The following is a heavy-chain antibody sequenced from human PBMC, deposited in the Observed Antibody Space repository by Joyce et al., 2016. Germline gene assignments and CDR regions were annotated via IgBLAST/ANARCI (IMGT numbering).Heavy chain of an antibody. D-gene: IGHD3-16*01. J-gene: IGHJ5*02. V-gene: IGHV3-43*01. CDR1: GFTFDDYN. CDR2: ISWDSDIK. Sequence: KLLQYGGGVVEPGGSLCLSCVASGFTFDDYNKYWIRQAPGKGLEWGSRISWDSDIKDYADSVKGRFTISRDNVKKALCLRMDSLRTEDTASYYCAKDTMGGFDPWGQGTLVVVSS. CDR3: AKDTMGGFDP.